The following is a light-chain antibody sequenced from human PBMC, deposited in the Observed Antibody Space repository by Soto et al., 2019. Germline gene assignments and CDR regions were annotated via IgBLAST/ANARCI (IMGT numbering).Light chain of an antibody. CDR1: QSVLYSPNNKNY. V-gene: IGKV4-1*01. J-gene: IGKJ1*01. CDR3: QQYHSAPQS. CDR2: WAS. Sequence: DIVMTQSPDSLAVSLGERATINCKSSQSVLYSPNNKNYLAWYQQKPGQPPKLLIYWASTRESGVPDRFSGSGSGTDFPLTISSLQAEDVGFYYCQQYHSAPQSFGQGTKVEIK.